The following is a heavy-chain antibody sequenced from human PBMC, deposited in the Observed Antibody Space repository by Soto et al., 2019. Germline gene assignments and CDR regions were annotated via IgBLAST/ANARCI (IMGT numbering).Heavy chain of an antibody. D-gene: IGHD1-20*01. J-gene: IGHJ4*02. CDR2: INSDGSSI. CDR1: GFAFSNTW. Sequence: GGSLRLSCAPSGFAFSNTWIHWVRQVPGQGLVWVSRINSDGSSIIYADSVKGRFTLSRDNAKNTVHLQMSSLRVEDTAVYYCAKDWYHTIDSWGQGIPVTVSS. CDR3: AKDWYHTIDS. V-gene: IGHV3-74*01.